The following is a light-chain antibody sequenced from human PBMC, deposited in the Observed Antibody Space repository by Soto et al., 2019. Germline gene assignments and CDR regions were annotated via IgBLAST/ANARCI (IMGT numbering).Light chain of an antibody. CDR2: DAS. CDR3: QQRSNWPT. Sequence: EIVLTQSPDTLSLSPGERATLSCRASQSVSTFLAWYQQKPGQAPRLLISDASNRATGIPARFSGSGSGTDFTLTISSLEPEDFAVYYCQQRSNWPTFGQGTKVEIK. CDR1: QSVSTF. V-gene: IGKV3-11*01. J-gene: IGKJ1*01.